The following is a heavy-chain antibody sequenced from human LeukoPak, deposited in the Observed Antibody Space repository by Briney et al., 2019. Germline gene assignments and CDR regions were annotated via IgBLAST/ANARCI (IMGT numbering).Heavy chain of an antibody. J-gene: IGHJ5*01. V-gene: IGHV4-59*11. CDR3: ARLVWLGESPGSWFDS. D-gene: IGHD3-10*01. Sequence: SETLSLTCSVSGGSITSHFWSWIRQPPGKGLEWVGYIHYSGSTNYNPSLKSRVTISPDTSKNQLFLKLNSVTAADTAVYYCARLVWLGESPGSWFDSWGQGTLVTVSS. CDR1: GGSITSHF. CDR2: IHYSGST.